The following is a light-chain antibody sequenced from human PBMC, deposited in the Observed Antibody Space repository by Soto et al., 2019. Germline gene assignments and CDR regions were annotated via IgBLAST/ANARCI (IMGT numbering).Light chain of an antibody. J-gene: IGLJ2*01. V-gene: IGLV1-44*01. CDR3: AAWDDSLNGYVV. CDR1: RCNIGSNT. Sequence: QSVLTQPPSASGTPGQRVTISCSGSRCNIGSNTVNWYQQVPGTAPRLLIHRDHQRPSGVPDRFSGSKSGTSASPAISGLQSEDEADYYCAAWDDSLNGYVVFGGGTKVTVL. CDR2: RDH.